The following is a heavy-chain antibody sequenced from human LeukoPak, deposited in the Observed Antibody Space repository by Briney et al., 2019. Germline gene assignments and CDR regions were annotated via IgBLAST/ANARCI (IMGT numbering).Heavy chain of an antibody. D-gene: IGHD1-26*01. J-gene: IGHJ4*02. CDR2: ISGSGGST. Sequence: GGSLRLSCAASGFTFSSYAMSWVSQAPGEGLEWVSAISGSGGSTYYADSVKGRFTISRDNSKNTLYLQMNSLRAEDTAVYYCAKSVGATEFIFDYWGQGTLVTVSS. CDR1: GFTFSSYA. V-gene: IGHV3-23*01. CDR3: AKSVGATEFIFDY.